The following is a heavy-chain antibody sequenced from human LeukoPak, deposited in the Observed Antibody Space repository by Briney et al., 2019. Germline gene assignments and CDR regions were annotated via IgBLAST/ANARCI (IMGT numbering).Heavy chain of an antibody. V-gene: IGHV4-34*01. CDR1: GGSFSGYY. CDR3: ARGQGYYDFWSGYYHDAFDI. Sequence: PSETLSLTCAVYGGSFSGYYWSWIRQPPGKGLEWIGEINHSGSTNYNPSLKSRVTISVDTSKNQFSLKLSSVTAVDTAVYYCARGQGYYDFWSGYYHDAFDIWGQGTMVTVSS. J-gene: IGHJ3*02. CDR2: INHSGST. D-gene: IGHD3-3*01.